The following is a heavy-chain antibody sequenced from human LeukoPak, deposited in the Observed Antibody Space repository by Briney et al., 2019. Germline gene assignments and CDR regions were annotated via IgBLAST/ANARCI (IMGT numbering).Heavy chain of an antibody. J-gene: IGHJ4*02. CDR1: GFSISSYW. CDR3: ARDRWFGESLPAHFEY. Sequence: GGSLRLSCAASGFSISSYWMSWVRQAPGKGLEWVANIKHDGSETYYVDSVKGRFTISRDNAKNSLYLQMNSLRVEDTAFYYCARDRWFGESLPAHFEYWGQGTLVTVSS. D-gene: IGHD3-10*01. V-gene: IGHV3-7*01. CDR2: IKHDGSET.